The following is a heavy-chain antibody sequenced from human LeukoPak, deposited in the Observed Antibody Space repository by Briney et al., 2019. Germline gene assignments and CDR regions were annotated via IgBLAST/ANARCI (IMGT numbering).Heavy chain of an antibody. CDR3: AELGITMIGGV. CDR1: GFTFSSYE. J-gene: IGHJ6*04. V-gene: IGHV3-48*03. Sequence: GVSLRLFCAASGFTFSSYEMKWVRQARGKGLEGVLYLSSSGSTIFYADSVKGRFTISRDNAKNSLYLQLNSLRAEDTAVYYCAELGITMIGGVWGKGATDTISS. D-gene: IGHD3-10*02. CDR2: LSSSGSTI.